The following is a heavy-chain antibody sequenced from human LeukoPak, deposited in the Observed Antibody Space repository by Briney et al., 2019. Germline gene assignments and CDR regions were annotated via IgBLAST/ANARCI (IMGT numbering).Heavy chain of an antibody. CDR2: IYYSGST. V-gene: IGHV4-59*01. CDR1: GGSISSYY. D-gene: IGHD1-26*01. CDR3: ARVIVGAPDW. J-gene: IGHJ4*02. Sequence: PSETLSLTCTVSGGSISSYYWSWIRQPPGKGLEWVGYIYYSGSTNYNPSLKSRVTISVDTSKNQFSLKLSSVTAADTAVYYCARVIVGAPDWWGQGTLVTVSS.